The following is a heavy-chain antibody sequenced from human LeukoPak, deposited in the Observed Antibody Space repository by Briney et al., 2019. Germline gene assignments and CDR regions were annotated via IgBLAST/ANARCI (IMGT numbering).Heavy chain of an antibody. J-gene: IGHJ4*02. CDR1: GFTFDDYA. V-gene: IGHV3-20*04. CDR2: INWNGGST. Sequence: GGSLRLSCAASGFTFDDYAMHWVRQAPGKGLEWVSGINWNGGSTGYADSVKGRFTISRDNAKNSLYLQMNSLRAEDTALYYCARASSSSWYGRLDYWGQGTLVTVSS. D-gene: IGHD6-13*01. CDR3: ARASSSSWYGRLDY.